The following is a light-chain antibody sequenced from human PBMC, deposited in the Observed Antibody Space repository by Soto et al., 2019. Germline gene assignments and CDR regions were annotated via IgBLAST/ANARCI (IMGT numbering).Light chain of an antibody. Sequence: QSVLTQPASVSGSPGQSITISCTGTSSDVGSYNYVSWYQQYPGKAPKLMIFAVSNRPSGVSNRFSGSKSGNTASLTISGLQAEDEADYYCSSYTATRTYVFGTGTKLTVL. CDR1: SSDVGSYNY. V-gene: IGLV2-14*01. CDR2: AVS. CDR3: SSYTATRTYV. J-gene: IGLJ1*01.